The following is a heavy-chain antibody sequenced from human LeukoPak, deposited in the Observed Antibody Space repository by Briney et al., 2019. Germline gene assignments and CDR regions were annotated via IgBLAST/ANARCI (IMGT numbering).Heavy chain of an antibody. Sequence: GASVKVSCKASGYTFTSYAMNWVRQAPGQGFEWMGWINTNTGNPTYAQGFTGRFVFSLDTSVSTAYLQISSLKAEDTAVYYCARGKRFGELLPFDYWGQGTLVTVSS. J-gene: IGHJ4*02. CDR1: GYTFTSYA. CDR3: ARGKRFGELLPFDY. V-gene: IGHV7-4-1*02. CDR2: INTNTGNP. D-gene: IGHD3-10*01.